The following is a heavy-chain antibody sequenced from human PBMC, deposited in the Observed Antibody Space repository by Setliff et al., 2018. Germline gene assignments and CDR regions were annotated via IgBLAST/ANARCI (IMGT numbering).Heavy chain of an antibody. J-gene: IGHJ4*02. Sequence: PSETLSLTCSVSDFSINSGYYWGWIRQPPGEGLEWIGSTYRNANTYYNPSLKRRVTISLDTSKNQLSLKLNSVTAADTAVYYCARQIDYGDFQYFDYWGQGTQVTVSS. V-gene: IGHV4-38-2*01. D-gene: IGHD4-17*01. CDR2: TYRNANT. CDR3: ARQIDYGDFQYFDY. CDR1: DFSINSGYY.